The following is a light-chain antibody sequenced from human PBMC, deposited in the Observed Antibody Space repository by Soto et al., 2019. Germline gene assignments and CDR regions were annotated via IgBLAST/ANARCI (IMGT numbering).Light chain of an antibody. Sequence: QLVLTQPPSASGTPGQRVTISCSGGSSNIGRNPVSWYQKFPGTAPKLLISLNTQRPSGVPDRFSGSKSGTSASLAISGLRSEDEADYYCAAWDDNVYVFGTGTKVTVL. CDR1: SSNIGRNP. CDR2: LNT. CDR3: AAWDDNVYV. V-gene: IGLV1-44*01. J-gene: IGLJ1*01.